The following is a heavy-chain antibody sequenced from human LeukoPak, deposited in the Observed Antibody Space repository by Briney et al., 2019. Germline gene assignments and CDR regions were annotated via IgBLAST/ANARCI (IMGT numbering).Heavy chain of an antibody. D-gene: IGHD3-16*02. Sequence: ASVKVSCKASGYTFTSYGISWVRQAPGQGLEWMGWISAYNGNTSYAQKLQGRVTMTTDTSTSTAYMELRSLRSDDTAVYYCARDVGSYRDTYYFDYWGQGTPVTVSS. V-gene: IGHV1-18*01. CDR2: ISAYNGNT. CDR3: ARDVGSYRDTYYFDY. J-gene: IGHJ4*02. CDR1: GYTFTSYG.